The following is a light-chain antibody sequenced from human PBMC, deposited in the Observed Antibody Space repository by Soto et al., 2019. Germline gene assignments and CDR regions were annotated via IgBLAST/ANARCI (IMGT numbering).Light chain of an antibody. Sequence: EIVLTQSPATLSLSPGERATLSCRASQSVSSYLAWYQQKPGQAPRLLIYDASNRATGIPARFSGSGSGTDFTLTISSLEPADFAVYYREQRSNWPPVTFGGGPKEESK. CDR3: EQRSNWPPVT. V-gene: IGKV3-11*01. CDR2: DAS. CDR1: QSVSSY. J-gene: IGKJ4*01.